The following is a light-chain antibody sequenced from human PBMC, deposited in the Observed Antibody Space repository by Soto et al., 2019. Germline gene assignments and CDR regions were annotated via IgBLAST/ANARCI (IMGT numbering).Light chain of an antibody. CDR1: QSISSW. CDR2: DAY. J-gene: IGKJ1*01. Sequence: DIQMTQSPSTLSASVGDRVTITCRASQSISSWLAWYQQNPGKAPKLLMFDAYSLDSGVPSRFSGSGSGTEFTLTISSLQPDDFATYYCQQYNAYPWTFGQGTKVDIK. CDR3: QQYNAYPWT. V-gene: IGKV1-5*01.